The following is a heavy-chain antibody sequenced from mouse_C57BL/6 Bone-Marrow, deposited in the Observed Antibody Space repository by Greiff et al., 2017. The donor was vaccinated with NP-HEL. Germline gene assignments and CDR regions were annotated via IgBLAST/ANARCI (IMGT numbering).Heavy chain of an antibody. Sequence: EVQLQQSGAELVKPGASVKLSCTASGFNFKDYYMHWVKQRTEQGLEWIGRIDPEGGETKYAPKFQGKATITANTSSNTAYLQLSSLTSEETAVYYWARRGAWDGWFAYWGQGTLVTVSA. CDR3: ARRGAWDGWFAY. D-gene: IGHD4-1*01. CDR1: GFNFKDYY. J-gene: IGHJ3*01. V-gene: IGHV14-2*01. CDR2: IDPEGGET.